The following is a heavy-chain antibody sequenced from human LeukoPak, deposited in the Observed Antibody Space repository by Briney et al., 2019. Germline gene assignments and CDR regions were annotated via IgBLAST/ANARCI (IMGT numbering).Heavy chain of an antibody. D-gene: IGHD3-22*01. CDR1: GFTFSIYT. CDR2: INYNGDNK. CDR3: ARARGDHYYDSSGYPD. Sequence: GGSLRLSCAASGFTFSIYTMNWVRQAPGKGLEWVSIINYNGDNKYYADSVQGRFTISRDNSKNTVYLQMNSLRAEDTAIYYCARARGDHYYDSSGYPDWGQGTMVTVSS. J-gene: IGHJ3*01. V-gene: IGHV3-23*01.